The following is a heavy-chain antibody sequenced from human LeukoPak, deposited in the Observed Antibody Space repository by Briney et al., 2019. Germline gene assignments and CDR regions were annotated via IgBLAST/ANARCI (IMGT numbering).Heavy chain of an antibody. CDR2: IYPGDSDT. Sequence: EWMGIIYPGDSDTRYSPSFQGQVTISADKSISTAYLQWSSLKASDTAMYYCASGDPTFDYWGQGTLVTVSS. V-gene: IGHV5-51*01. CDR3: ASGDPTFDY. J-gene: IGHJ4*02. D-gene: IGHD7-27*01.